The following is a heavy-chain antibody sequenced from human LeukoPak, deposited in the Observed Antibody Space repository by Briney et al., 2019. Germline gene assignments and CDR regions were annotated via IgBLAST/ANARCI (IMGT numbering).Heavy chain of an antibody. Sequence: PGGSLRLSCAASGFTFSSYAMHWVRQAPGKGLEWVAVISYDGSNKYYADSVKGRFTISRDNSKNTLYLQMNSLRAEDTAVYYCARDRNWATRNWYFDLWGRGTLVTVSS. CDR1: GFTFSSYA. V-gene: IGHV3-30-3*01. CDR2: ISYDGSNK. CDR3: ARDRNWATRNWYFDL. J-gene: IGHJ2*01. D-gene: IGHD1-14*01.